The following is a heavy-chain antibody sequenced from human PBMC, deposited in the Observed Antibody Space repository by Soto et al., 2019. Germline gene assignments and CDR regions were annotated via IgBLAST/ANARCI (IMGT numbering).Heavy chain of an antibody. J-gene: IGHJ6*02. Sequence: PGGSLRLSCTFSGFTSTDHALTWVRQAPGKGLEWVAFSTSHSYGGTTDYAASVKGRFTISRDDSKSIAYLQMNSLQIADTAIYYCARDADYYGMDVWGQGTTVTVSS. CDR1: GFTSTDHA. CDR3: ARDADYYGMDV. CDR2: STSHSYGGTT. V-gene: IGHV3-49*04.